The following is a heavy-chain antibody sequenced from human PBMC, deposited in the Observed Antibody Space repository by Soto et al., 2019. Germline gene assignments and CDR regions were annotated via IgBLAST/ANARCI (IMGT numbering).Heavy chain of an antibody. D-gene: IGHD4-17*01. J-gene: IGHJ5*02. Sequence: ETLSLTCTVSGGSITDYYWSWIRQSPRKGLEWIGNIHYSGSTNYNPSLKSRVTISVDTSKTQFSLKLTSATAADTAVYYCSREGAFGDTPWGQGTLVTVS. CDR2: IHYSGST. CDR1: GGSITDYY. V-gene: IGHV4-59*01. CDR3: SREGAFGDTP.